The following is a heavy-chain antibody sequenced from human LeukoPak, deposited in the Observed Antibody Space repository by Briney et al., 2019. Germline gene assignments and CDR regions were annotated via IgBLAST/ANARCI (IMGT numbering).Heavy chain of an antibody. V-gene: IGHV3-33*01. CDR1: GFTFSNYG. D-gene: IGHD3-22*01. CDR3: ARDLEDSSPIGAFDM. J-gene: IGHJ3*02. CDR2: IWFDGSKK. Sequence: PRGSLRLSCAAPGFTFSNYGMHWVRQVPGKGLGWVAAIWFDGSKKYYRASVKGRFTISRDNSKNSLYLQMNSLRAEDTAVYYCARDLEDSSPIGAFDMWGQGTMVTVSS.